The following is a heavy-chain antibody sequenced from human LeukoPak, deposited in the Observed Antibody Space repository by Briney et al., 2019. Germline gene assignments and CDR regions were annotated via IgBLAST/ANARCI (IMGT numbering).Heavy chain of an antibody. CDR2: ISSSSSTI. D-gene: IGHD3-10*01. J-gene: IGHJ4*02. CDR3: ARAKGRSVYYGSGSRSFDY. CDR1: GFTFSSYS. V-gene: IGHV3-48*04. Sequence: PGGSLRLSCAASGFTFSSYSMNWVRQAPGKGLEWVSYISSSSSTIYYADSVKGRFTISRDNAKNSLYLQMNSLRAEDTAVYYCARAKGRSVYYGSGSRSFDYWGQGTLVTVSS.